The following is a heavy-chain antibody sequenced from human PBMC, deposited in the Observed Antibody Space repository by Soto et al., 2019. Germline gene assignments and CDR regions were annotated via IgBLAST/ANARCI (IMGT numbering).Heavy chain of an antibody. Sequence: QVQLQQWGAGLLKPSETLSLTCAVYGGFVSSGSYYWSWIRQPPGKGLEWIGEMIHSGGTHFNPSLKSRVTISVATSKNQFSMNIYSVTAADTALYYCARVERGTVTTVVDAFDIWGPGTMVTVSS. J-gene: IGHJ3*02. D-gene: IGHD1-1*01. CDR3: ARVERGTVTTVVDAFDI. V-gene: IGHV4-34*12. CDR2: MIHSGGT. CDR1: GGFVSSGSYY.